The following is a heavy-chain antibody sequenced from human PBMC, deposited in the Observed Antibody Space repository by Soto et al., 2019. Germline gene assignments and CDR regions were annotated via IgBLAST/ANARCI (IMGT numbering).Heavy chain of an antibody. D-gene: IGHD4-17*01. J-gene: IGHJ4*02. CDR2: IYHSGST. Sequence: SETLSLTCAVSGGSISSGGYSWSWIRQPPGKGLEWIGYIYHSGSTYYNPSLKSRVTISVDRSKNQFSLKLSSVTAADTAVYYCARVLGTVTSPFDYWGQGTLVTVSS. V-gene: IGHV4-30-2*01. CDR3: ARVLGTVTSPFDY. CDR1: GGSISSGGYS.